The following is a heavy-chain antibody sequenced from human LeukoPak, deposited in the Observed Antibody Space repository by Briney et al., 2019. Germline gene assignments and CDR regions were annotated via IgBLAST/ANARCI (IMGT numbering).Heavy chain of an antibody. V-gene: IGHV3-53*01. CDR1: GFTVVTNY. Sequence: GGSLRLSCAASGFTVVTNYVNWVRQPPGKGLEWVSVIYSGGSKYYADSVKGRFTTSRDNSKNTVYLQMNSLRAEDTAVYYCARSRGIPDAFDMWGLGTMVTVSS. CDR2: IYSGGSK. D-gene: IGHD2-21*01. J-gene: IGHJ3*02. CDR3: ARSRGIPDAFDM.